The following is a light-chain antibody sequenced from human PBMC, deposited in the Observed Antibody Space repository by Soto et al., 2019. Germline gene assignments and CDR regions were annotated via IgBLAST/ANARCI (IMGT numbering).Light chain of an antibody. V-gene: IGLV2-14*03. J-gene: IGLJ3*02. CDR1: SSDVGGYKF. CDR2: EVT. CDR3: CSHSSSITWM. Sequence: QSALTQTASVSGSPGQSITISCTGTSSDVGGYKFVSWYQQHPGKAPKLIIHEVTNRPSGVSGRFSGSKSGNTAFLTISGLQAEDEAVYYCCSHSSSITWMFGGGTQLTVL.